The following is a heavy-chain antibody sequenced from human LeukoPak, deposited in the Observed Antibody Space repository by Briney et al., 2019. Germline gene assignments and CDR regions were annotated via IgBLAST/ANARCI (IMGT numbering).Heavy chain of an antibody. J-gene: IGHJ6*03. CDR1: GFAFNKYW. CDR2: INGDGSTT. Sequence: GGSLRLSCAASGFAFNKYWMHWVRQTPGKGLVWVSRINGDGSTTSYADSVKGRFSISRDNAKNTLYLQMNSLRAEDTAVYYCARVYYYYYMDVWGKGTTVAVSS. V-gene: IGHV3-74*01. CDR3: ARVYYYYYMDV.